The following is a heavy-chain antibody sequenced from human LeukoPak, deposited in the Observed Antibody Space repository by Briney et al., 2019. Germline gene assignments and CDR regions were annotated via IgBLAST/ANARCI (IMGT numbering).Heavy chain of an antibody. J-gene: IGHJ4*02. V-gene: IGHV3-30*02. CDR3: AKDLGYSSGWYALDY. D-gene: IGHD6-19*01. Sequence: GGSLRLSCAASGFTFGSYGMHWVRQAPGKGLEWVAFIRYDGSNKYYADSVKGRFTIPRDNSKNTLYLQMNSLRAEDTAVYYCAKDLGYSSGWYALDYWGQGTLVTVSS. CDR2: IRYDGSNK. CDR1: GFTFGSYG.